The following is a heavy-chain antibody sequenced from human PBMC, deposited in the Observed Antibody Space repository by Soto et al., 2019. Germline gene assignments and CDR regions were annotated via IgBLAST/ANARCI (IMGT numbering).Heavy chain of an antibody. J-gene: IGHJ4*02. D-gene: IGHD3-10*01. CDR2: IYYSGST. CDR1: GGSMSTSYY. V-gene: IGHV4-39*01. CDR3: ATLWFGEAGY. Sequence: QLQLQESGPGLLKPSETLSLTCTVSGGSMSTSYYWGWIRQPPGKGLEWIGSIYYSGSTYYNPSLKNRVTIAVDTSKHQFSLKLTSVTAADTAVYYCATLWFGEAGYWGQGTLVTVSS.